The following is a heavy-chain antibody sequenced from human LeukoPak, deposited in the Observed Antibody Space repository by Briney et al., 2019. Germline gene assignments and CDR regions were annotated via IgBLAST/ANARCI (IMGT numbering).Heavy chain of an antibody. V-gene: IGHV3-74*01. D-gene: IGHD6-6*01. J-gene: IGHJ5*02. CDR2: INTDGSST. CDR3: AKTGSSSGTWFDP. Sequence: GGSLRLSCAASGFTFNSYWMHWVRQAPGKGLVWVSRINTDGSSTNYADSVKGRFTISRDNAKNTLYLQMNSLRAEDTAVYYCAKTGSSSGTWFDPWGRGTLVTVSS. CDR1: GFTFNSYW.